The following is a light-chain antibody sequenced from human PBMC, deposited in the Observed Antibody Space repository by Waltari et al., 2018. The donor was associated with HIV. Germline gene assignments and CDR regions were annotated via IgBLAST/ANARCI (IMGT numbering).Light chain of an antibody. CDR3: SSYGGSNVCYV. V-gene: IGLV2-23*02. CDR2: EVK. J-gene: IGLJ1*01. CDR1: SSDIGGFKL. Sequence: QSALTQPASVSGSPGQSISISCTGTSSDIGGFKLVSWYQQHPGKAPQLMSYEVKQGPSVISNRFSGSQSGNTASLTISVLQAEDESEYFWSSYGGSNVCYVFGSGTRVTVL.